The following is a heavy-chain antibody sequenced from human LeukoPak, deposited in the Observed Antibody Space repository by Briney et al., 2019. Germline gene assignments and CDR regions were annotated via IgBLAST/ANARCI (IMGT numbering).Heavy chain of an antibody. CDR2: INPNSGGT. V-gene: IGHV1-2*02. J-gene: IGHJ4*02. CDR1: GYTFTGYY. D-gene: IGHD3-22*01. CDR3: ARAPYPGYDSSGYCLDY. Sequence: ASVKVSCKASGYTFTGYYMHWVRQAPGQGLEWMGWINPNSGGTNYAQKFQGGVTMTRDTSISTAYMELSRLRSDDTAVYYCARAPYPGYDSSGYCLDYWGQGTLVTVSS.